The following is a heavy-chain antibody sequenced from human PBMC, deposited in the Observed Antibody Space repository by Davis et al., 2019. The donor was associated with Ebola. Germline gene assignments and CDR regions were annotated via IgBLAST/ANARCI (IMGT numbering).Heavy chain of an antibody. CDR2: ISAYNGNT. CDR3: AREYDSSGLWYYYGMDV. CDR1: GYTFTGYY. J-gene: IGHJ6*02. Sequence: ASVKVSCKASGYTFTGYYMHWVRQAPGQGLEWMGWISAYNGNTNYAQKLQGRVTMTTDTSTSTAYMELRSLRSDDTAVYYCAREYDSSGLWYYYGMDVWGQGTTVTVSS. V-gene: IGHV1-18*04. D-gene: IGHD3-22*01.